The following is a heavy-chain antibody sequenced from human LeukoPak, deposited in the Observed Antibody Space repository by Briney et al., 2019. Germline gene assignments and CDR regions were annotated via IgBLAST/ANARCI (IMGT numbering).Heavy chain of an antibody. Sequence: PSETLSLTCTVSGGSISSGGYYWSWIRQHPGKGLEWIGYIYYSGSTYYNPSLKSRVTISVDTSKNQFSLKLSSATAADTAVYYCARGFSGWLFDYWGQGTLVTVSS. J-gene: IGHJ4*02. V-gene: IGHV4-31*03. CDR3: ARGFSGWLFDY. D-gene: IGHD6-19*01. CDR2: IYYSGST. CDR1: GGSISSGGYY.